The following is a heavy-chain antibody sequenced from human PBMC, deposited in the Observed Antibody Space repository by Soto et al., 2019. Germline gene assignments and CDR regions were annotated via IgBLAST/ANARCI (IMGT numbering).Heavy chain of an antibody. V-gene: IGHV3-15*01. CDR1: DFPFINGW. CDR3: TTDVTGRSGGDY. J-gene: IGHJ4*02. CDR2: IKSKTDGGTT. Sequence: EVQLVESGGGLVKPGGSLTISCTTSDFPFINGWMSWVRRPPGKGLEWVGRIKSKTDGGTTDYAGPVKGRFTISRDDSKDTMYLQMNSLKNEDTGVYYCTTDVTGRSGGDYWGQGTPVTVSS. D-gene: IGHD3-10*01.